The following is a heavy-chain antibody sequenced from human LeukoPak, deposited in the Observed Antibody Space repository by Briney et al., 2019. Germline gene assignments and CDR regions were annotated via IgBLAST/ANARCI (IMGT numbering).Heavy chain of an antibody. CDR2: ISGSGGST. Sequence: GGSLRLSCAASGFTFSSYAMSWVRQAPGKRLEWVSAISGSGGSTYYADSVKGRFTISRDNSKNTLYLQMNSLRAEDTAVYYCATGTTVTAHFYYWGQGSLVTVSS. V-gene: IGHV3-23*01. CDR3: ATGTTVTAHFYY. D-gene: IGHD4-17*01. CDR1: GFTFSSYA. J-gene: IGHJ4*02.